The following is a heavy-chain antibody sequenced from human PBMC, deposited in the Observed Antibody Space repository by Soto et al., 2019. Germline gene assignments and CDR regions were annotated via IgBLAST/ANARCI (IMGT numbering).Heavy chain of an antibody. Sequence: GASVKVSCKASGYTFTSYGISWVRQAPGQGLEWMGWISAYNGNTNYAQKLQGRVTMTTDTSTSTAYMELRSLRSDDTAVYYCARQNARAARGLGWFGPWGQGTLVTVSS. CDR3: ARQNARAARGLGWFGP. J-gene: IGHJ5*02. CDR2: ISAYNGNT. CDR1: GYTFTSYG. D-gene: IGHD6-6*01. V-gene: IGHV1-18*01.